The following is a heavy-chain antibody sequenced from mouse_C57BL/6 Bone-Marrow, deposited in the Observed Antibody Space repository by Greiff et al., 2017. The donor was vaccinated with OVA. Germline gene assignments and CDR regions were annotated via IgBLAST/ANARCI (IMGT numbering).Heavy chain of an antibody. D-gene: IGHD1-1*01. V-gene: IGHV4-1*01. Sequence: DVMLVESGGGLVQPGGSLKLSCAASGIDFSRYWMSWVRRAPGKGLEWIGEINPDSSTINYAPSLKDKFIISRDNAKNTLYLQMSKVRSEDTALYYCARLITTVVAYYFDYWGQGTTLTVSS. J-gene: IGHJ2*01. CDR1: GIDFSRYW. CDR2: INPDSSTI. CDR3: ARLITTVVAYYFDY.